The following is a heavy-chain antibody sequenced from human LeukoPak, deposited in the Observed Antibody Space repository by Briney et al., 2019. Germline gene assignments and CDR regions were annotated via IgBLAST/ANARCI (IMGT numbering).Heavy chain of an antibody. Sequence: GASVKVSCKASGYTFTSYGISWVRQALGQGLEWMGWISAYNGNTNYAQKLQGRVTMTTDTSTSTAYMELRSLRSDDTAVYYCARDPYYYDSSGYPDNYWGQGTLVTVSS. CDR3: ARDPYYYDSSGYPDNY. J-gene: IGHJ4*02. CDR2: ISAYNGNT. V-gene: IGHV1-18*01. D-gene: IGHD3-22*01. CDR1: GYTFTSYG.